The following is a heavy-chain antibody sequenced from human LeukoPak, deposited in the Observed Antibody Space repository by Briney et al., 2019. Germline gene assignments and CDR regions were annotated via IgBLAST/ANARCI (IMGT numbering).Heavy chain of an antibody. CDR1: GFTFSTYS. D-gene: IGHD2-2*01. J-gene: IGHJ4*02. V-gene: IGHV3-21*01. CDR3: ATGYCSSSSCSPFDF. CDR2: ISFGSSYI. Sequence: GGSLRLSCAASGFTFSTYSMDWVRQAPGKGLEWVSSISFGSSYIYYADSVKGRFTISRDDAKNSLYLQMNSLRAEDTAVYYCATGYCSSSSCSPFDFWGQGTLVTVSS.